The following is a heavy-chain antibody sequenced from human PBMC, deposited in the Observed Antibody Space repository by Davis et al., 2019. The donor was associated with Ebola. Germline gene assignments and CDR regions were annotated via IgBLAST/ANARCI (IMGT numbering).Heavy chain of an antibody. J-gene: IGHJ4*02. CDR3: ARGPSIAAR. V-gene: IGHV3-74*01. Sequence: PGGSLRLYCAGSGFTFSSYWMHWVRQAPGKGLVWVSRINSDGIITTYADSVKGRFTISRDNAKNTVYLQINSLRAEDTAVYYCARGPSIAARWGQGTLVTVSS. CDR2: INSDGIIT. CDR1: GFTFSSYW. D-gene: IGHD6-6*01.